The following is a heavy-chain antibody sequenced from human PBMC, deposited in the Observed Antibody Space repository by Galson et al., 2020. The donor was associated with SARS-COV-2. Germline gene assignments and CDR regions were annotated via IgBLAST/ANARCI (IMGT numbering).Heavy chain of an antibody. CDR3: AREGLGSGYFDY. D-gene: IGHD3-22*01. CDR2: IYYSGST. CDR1: GGSISSSSYY. J-gene: IGHJ4*02. Sequence: SETLSLTCTVSGGSISSSSYYWGWIRPPPGKGLEWIGSIYYSGSTYYNPSLKSRVTISVDTSKNQFSLKLSSVTAADTAVYYCAREGLGSGYFDYWGQGTLVTVSS. V-gene: IGHV4-39*07.